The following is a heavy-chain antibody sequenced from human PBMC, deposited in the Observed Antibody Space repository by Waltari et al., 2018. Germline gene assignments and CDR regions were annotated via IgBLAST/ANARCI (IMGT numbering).Heavy chain of an antibody. Sequence: EVQLLESGGGLVQPGGSLRVSCAASGFTFTTSAMSWVRQAPGKGLECVSSISANGGGTYYTDSVKGRFTISRDNSKNTLYLQMNSLRVEDTAVYYCVTGFNLQDWGQGTPVTVSS. CDR2: ISANGGGT. CDR1: GFTFTTSA. D-gene: IGHD1-20*01. J-gene: IGHJ1*01. CDR3: VTGFNLQD. V-gene: IGHV3-23*01.